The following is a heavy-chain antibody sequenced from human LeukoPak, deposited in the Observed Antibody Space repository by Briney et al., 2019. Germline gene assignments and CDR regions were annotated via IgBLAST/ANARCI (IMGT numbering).Heavy chain of an antibody. CDR2: INWNGYSK. V-gene: IGHV3-20*04. D-gene: IGHD1-26*01. J-gene: IGHJ4*02. CDR3: TRAPNIGSYWPLDY. CDR1: GFNFHNYG. Sequence: GGSLRLSCEASGFNFHNYGMSWVRQAPGKGLGWVSGINWNGYSKGYVDSVRGRFTISRDDAKNSLHLQMNSLRAEDTALYFCTRAPNIGSYWPLDYWGPGTLVTVSS.